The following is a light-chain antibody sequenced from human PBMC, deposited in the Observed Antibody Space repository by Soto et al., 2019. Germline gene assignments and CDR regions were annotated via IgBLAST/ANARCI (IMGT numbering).Light chain of an antibody. V-gene: IGKV3-11*01. J-gene: IGKJ5*01. CDR1: QSIHTP. Sequence: VLTQPPATLSLSPGERATLSCRASQSIHTPLAWYQQKPGQPPRLVVYDSTLRANGVPDRFGGSRSGTGFTLTINNLEPEDFAVYYCQQRNVWPPITFGQGTGLEI. CDR3: QQRNVWPPIT. CDR2: DST.